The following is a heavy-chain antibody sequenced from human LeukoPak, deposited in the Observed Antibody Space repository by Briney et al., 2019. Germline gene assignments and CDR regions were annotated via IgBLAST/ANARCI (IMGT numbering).Heavy chain of an antibody. Sequence: SETLSLTCAVYGGSFSGYYWSWIRQPPGKGLEWIGEINHSGSTNYNPSLKSRVTISVDTSKNQFSLKLSSVTAADTAAYCCARGQRGYSGYRSPRYYFYYWGQGTLVTVSS. CDR2: INHSGST. D-gene: IGHD5-12*01. CDR1: GGSFSGYY. CDR3: ARGQRGYSGYRSPRYYFYY. J-gene: IGHJ4*02. V-gene: IGHV4-34*01.